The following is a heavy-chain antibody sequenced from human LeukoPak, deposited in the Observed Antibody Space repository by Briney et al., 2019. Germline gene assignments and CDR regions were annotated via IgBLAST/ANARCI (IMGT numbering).Heavy chain of an antibody. CDR3: ARRFAPSRNDAFDI. V-gene: IGHV4-34*01. D-gene: IGHD3-10*01. J-gene: IGHJ3*02. CDR2: IYYSGST. CDR1: GGSFSDCY. Sequence: SETLSLTCAVYGGSFSDCYWSWIRQPPGKGLEWIGTIYYSGSTYYNPSLKSRVTISVDTSKNQFSLKLSSVTASDTAVYYCARRFAPSRNDAFDIWGQGTMVTVSS.